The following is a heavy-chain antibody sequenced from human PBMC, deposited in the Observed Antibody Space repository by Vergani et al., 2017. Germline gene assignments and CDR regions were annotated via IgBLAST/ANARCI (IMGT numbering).Heavy chain of an antibody. CDR2: IIPIFGTA. V-gene: IGHV1-69*06. CDR1: GGTFTSYA. J-gene: IGHJ4*02. Sequence: QVQLVQSGAEVKKPGSSVKVSCKASGGTFTSYAISWVRQAPGQGLEWMGGIIPIFGTANYAQKFQGRVTITADKSTSTAYMELSRLRSEDTAVYYCAGDRMVRGVIIGGVDYWGQGTLVTVSS. D-gene: IGHD3-10*01. CDR3: AGDRMVRGVIIGGVDY.